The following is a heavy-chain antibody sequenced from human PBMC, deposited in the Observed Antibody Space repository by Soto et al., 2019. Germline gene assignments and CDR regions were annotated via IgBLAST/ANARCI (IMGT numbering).Heavy chain of an antibody. J-gene: IGHJ4*02. V-gene: IGHV3-49*04. D-gene: IGHD5-18*01. CDR2: IRTKTFGGTA. CDR1: GFTFGDSA. CDR3: IRDMKYSYYFEAGH. Sequence: EVQVVESGGGLVQPGQSLRLSCFASGFTFGDSAFSWVRQAPGKGLEWVGFIRTKTFGGTAEYAASVKGRFSISRDDSKSIAYLQMNSLKTEDTAVCYCIRDMKYSYYFEAGHWGQGTLVTVSS.